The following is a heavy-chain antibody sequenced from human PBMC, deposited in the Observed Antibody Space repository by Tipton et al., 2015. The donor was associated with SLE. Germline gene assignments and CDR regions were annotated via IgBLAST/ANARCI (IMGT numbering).Heavy chain of an antibody. CDR1: GYRFTGYY. CDR3: ARESWRDYHYGMDV. J-gene: IGHJ6*02. CDR2: INPNSVGA. Sequence: QLVQSGAEVKKPGASVKVSCKASGYRFTGYYMHWVRLAPGQGLEWMGRINPNSVGAKYAQKFQGRVTMTRDTSISTVYMELNSLISDDTAVYYCARESWRDYHYGMDVWGQGTTVTVSS. D-gene: IGHD5-24*01. V-gene: IGHV1-2*06.